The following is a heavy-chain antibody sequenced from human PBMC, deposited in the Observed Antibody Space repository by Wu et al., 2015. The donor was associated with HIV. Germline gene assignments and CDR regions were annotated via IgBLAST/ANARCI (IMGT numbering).Heavy chain of an antibody. Sequence: QVQLVQSGAEVKKPGSSVKVSCKASGYTFTHYDINWVRQASGQGLEWMGWMNPNSGNTGYRQRFQGRVTMTTDTSTSTAYMELRSLRSDDTAVYYCVRDQQWPTTYYHYYGMDVWGQGTTVTVSS. CDR3: VRDQQWPTTYYHYYGMDV. J-gene: IGHJ6*02. V-gene: IGHV1-8*01. CDR1: GYTFTHYD. D-gene: IGHD6-19*01. CDR2: MNPNSGNT.